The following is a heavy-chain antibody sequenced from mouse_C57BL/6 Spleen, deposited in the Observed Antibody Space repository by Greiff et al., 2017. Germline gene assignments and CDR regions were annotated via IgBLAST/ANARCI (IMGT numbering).Heavy chain of an antibody. CDR2: IRSKSNNYAT. CDR3: VSPYDYDEAWFAY. D-gene: IGHD2-4*01. Sequence: EVKLVESGGGLVQPKGSLKLSCAASGFSFNTYAMNWVRQAPGKGLEWVARIRSKSNNYATYYADSVKDRFTISRDDSESMLYLQMNNLKTEDTAMYYCVSPYDYDEAWFAYWGQGTLVTVSA. CDR1: GFSFNTYA. V-gene: IGHV10-1*01. J-gene: IGHJ3*01.